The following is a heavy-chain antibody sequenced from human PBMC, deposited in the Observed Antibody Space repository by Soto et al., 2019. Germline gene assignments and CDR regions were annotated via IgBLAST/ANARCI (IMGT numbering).Heavy chain of an antibody. V-gene: IGHV3-21*01. CDR1: GFTFSSYS. CDR2: ISSSSSYI. Sequence: PGXSLRLSCVASGFTFSSYSMNCVRQGPSRLLEWFSSISSSSSYIYYADSVKGRFTISRDNAKSSLYLQMNSLRAEDTAVYYCTISSSSLRNYYYYGMDVWGQGTTVTVSS. D-gene: IGHD6-6*01. CDR3: TISSSSLRNYYYYGMDV. J-gene: IGHJ6*02.